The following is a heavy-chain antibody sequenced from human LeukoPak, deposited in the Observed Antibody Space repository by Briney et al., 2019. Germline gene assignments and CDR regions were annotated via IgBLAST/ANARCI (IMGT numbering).Heavy chain of an antibody. D-gene: IGHD5-18*01. J-gene: IGHJ4*02. CDR1: GGSISSGSYY. CDR2: IYTSGST. Sequence: SQTLSLTCTVSGGSISSGSYYWSWIRQPAGKGLEWIGRIYTSGSTNYNPSLKSRVTISVDTSKNQFSLKLSSVTAADTAVYYCARDRTAMAREPVYFDYWGQGTLVTVSS. V-gene: IGHV4-61*02. CDR3: ARDRTAMAREPVYFDY.